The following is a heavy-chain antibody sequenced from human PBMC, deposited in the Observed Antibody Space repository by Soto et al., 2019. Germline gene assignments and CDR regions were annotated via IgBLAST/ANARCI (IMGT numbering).Heavy chain of an antibody. J-gene: IGHJ3*02. D-gene: IGHD3-22*01. CDR1: GYSFTSYW. Sequence: PGESLKISRKGSGYSFTSYWIGWVRQMPGKGLEWMGIIYPGDSDTRYSPSFQGQVTISADKSISTAYLQWSSLKASDTAMYYCARRGGYYYDSSGYYRFRAFDIWGQGTMVTVSS. V-gene: IGHV5-51*01. CDR3: ARRGGYYYDSSGYYRFRAFDI. CDR2: IYPGDSDT.